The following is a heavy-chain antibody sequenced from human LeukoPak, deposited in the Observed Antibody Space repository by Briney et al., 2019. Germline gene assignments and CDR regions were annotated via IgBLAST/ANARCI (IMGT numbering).Heavy chain of an antibody. Sequence: SVKVSCKASGGTFSSYAISWVRQAPGQGLEWMGGIIPIFGTANYAQKFQGRVTITTDESTSTAYMELSSLRSKDTAVYYCARGPVIAAAGYYFDYWGQGTLVTVSS. CDR2: IIPIFGTA. CDR3: ARGPVIAAAGYYFDY. D-gene: IGHD6-13*01. CDR1: GGTFSSYA. J-gene: IGHJ4*02. V-gene: IGHV1-69*05.